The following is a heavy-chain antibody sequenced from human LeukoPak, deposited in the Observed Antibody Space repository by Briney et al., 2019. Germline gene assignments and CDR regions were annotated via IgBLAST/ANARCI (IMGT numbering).Heavy chain of an antibody. CDR1: GGSFSGYY. CDR2: INHSGST. Sequence: PSETLSLTCAVYGGSFSGYYWSWIRQPPGKGLEWIGEINHSGSTNYNPSLKSRVTISVDTSKNQFSLKLSSVTAADTAVYYCARRVVRGVNPFDPWGQGTLVTVSS. D-gene: IGHD3-10*01. J-gene: IGHJ5*02. CDR3: ARRVVRGVNPFDP. V-gene: IGHV4-34*01.